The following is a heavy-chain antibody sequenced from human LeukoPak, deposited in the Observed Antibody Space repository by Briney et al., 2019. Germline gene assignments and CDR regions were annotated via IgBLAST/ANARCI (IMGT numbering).Heavy chain of an antibody. V-gene: IGHV4-59*08. J-gene: IGHJ3*02. D-gene: IGHD4-17*01. CDR1: GGSISSYY. Sequence: PSETLSLTCTVSGGSISSYYRSWIRQPPGKGLEWIGYIYYSGSTNYNPSLKSRVTISVDTSKNQFSLKLSSVTAADTAVYYCARRGGDYNGGFYAFDIWGQGTMVTVSS. CDR2: IYYSGST. CDR3: ARRGGDYNGGFYAFDI.